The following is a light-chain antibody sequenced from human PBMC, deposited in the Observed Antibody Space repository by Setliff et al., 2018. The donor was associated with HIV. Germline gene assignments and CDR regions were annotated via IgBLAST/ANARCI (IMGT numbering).Light chain of an antibody. CDR3: SSYAITNTLP. V-gene: IGLV2-14*01. CDR2: EVR. CDR1: SSDVGGYSY. Sequence: HSALAQPASVSGSPGQSITISCTGTSSDVGGYSYVSWYQQHPGKAPKLIIYEVRNRPSGVSNRFSGSKSGNTASLTISGLQAEDEADYYCSSYAITNTLPFGTGTKV. J-gene: IGLJ1*01.